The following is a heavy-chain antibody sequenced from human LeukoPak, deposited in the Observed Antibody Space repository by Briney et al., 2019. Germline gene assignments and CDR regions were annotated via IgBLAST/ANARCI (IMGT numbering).Heavy chain of an antibody. V-gene: IGHV4-30-2*01. CDR2: IYHSGST. Sequence: SETLSLTCAVSGGSISSGGYSWSWIRQPPGKGLEWIGYIYHSGSTYYNPSLKSRVTISVDRSKNQFSLKLSSVTAADTAVYYCARGVNCSGGSCYPANYFDYWGQGTLVTASS. CDR1: GGSISSGGYS. D-gene: IGHD2-15*01. CDR3: ARGVNCSGGSCYPANYFDY. J-gene: IGHJ4*02.